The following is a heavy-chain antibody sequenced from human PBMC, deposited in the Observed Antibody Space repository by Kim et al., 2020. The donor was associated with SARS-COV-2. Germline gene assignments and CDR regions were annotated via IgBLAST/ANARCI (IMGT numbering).Heavy chain of an antibody. CDR3: ARGNLYYGLDV. Sequence: TNYNPSLKSRVTISADPSTDPFSLRLSSVTGADTAVYYCARGNLYYGLDVWGQETTVTVSS. V-gene: IGHV4-34*01. J-gene: IGHJ6*02. D-gene: IGHD1-20*01. CDR2: T.